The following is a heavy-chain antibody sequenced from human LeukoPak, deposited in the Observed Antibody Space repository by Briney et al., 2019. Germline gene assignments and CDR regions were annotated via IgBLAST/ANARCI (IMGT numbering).Heavy chain of an antibody. CDR1: RFTLTSSA. D-gene: IGHD6-19*01. J-gene: IGHJ4*02. Sequence: PGGSLRLSCAASRFTLTSSAIHWVRQAPGKGLEWVALISYDGSNKYYADSVKGRFTISRDNSKNTLYLQMNSLRPEDTAVYYCAKNEKGGGWHGDYWGQGTLVTVSS. CDR3: AKNEKGGGWHGDY. CDR2: ISYDGSNK. V-gene: IGHV3-30-3*02.